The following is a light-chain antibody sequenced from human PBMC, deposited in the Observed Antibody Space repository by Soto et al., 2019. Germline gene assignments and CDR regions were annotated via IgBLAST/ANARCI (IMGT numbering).Light chain of an antibody. J-gene: IGKJ1*01. Sequence: AIQMTQSPSSLSASVGDRVTITCRASQDISDDVGWYQQTPGKAPKLLISGASRLQSGVPSRFSGSGSGAAFTLTITSLRPEDSGTYYCLQNHNYPRTFGQGTKVDIK. V-gene: IGKV1-6*01. CDR3: LQNHNYPRT. CDR2: GAS. CDR1: QDISDD.